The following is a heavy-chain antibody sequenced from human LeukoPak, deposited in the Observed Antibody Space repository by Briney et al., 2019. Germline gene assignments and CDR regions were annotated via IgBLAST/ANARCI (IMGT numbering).Heavy chain of an antibody. Sequence: SGGSLRLSCAASGFTFSTYSMNWVRQAPRKGLDWVSSISSSSSYIYYADSVKGRFTVSRDNAKTSLYLQMNSLRAEDTAVYYCARGLTLRASFDCWGQGTLVTVSS. CDR2: ISSSSSYI. CDR3: ARGLTLRASFDC. D-gene: IGHD3-10*01. V-gene: IGHV3-21*01. J-gene: IGHJ4*02. CDR1: GFTFSTYS.